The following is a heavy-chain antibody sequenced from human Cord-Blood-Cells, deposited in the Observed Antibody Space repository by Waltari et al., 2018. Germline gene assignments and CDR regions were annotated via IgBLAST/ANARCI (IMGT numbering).Heavy chain of an antibody. V-gene: IGHV4-38-2*01. CDR2: IYRSGST. Sequence: QVQLQESGPGLVKPSETLSLTCAVSGYSISRGYYWGWIRQPPGKGLEWIGSIYRSGSTYYNPALKSRVTISVDTSKNQFSLKLSSVTAADTAVYYCARVFQTLRFLEWLFYFDYWGQGTLVTVSS. CDR1: GYSISRGYY. J-gene: IGHJ4*02. D-gene: IGHD3-3*01. CDR3: ARVFQTLRFLEWLFYFDY.